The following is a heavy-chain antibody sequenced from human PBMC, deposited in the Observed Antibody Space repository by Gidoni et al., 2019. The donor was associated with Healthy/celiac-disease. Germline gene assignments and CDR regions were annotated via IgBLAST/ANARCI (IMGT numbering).Heavy chain of an antibody. D-gene: IGHD3-10*01. V-gene: IGHV4-59*01. J-gene: IGHJ4*02. CDR2: IYYSGST. CDR1: GGSISSYY. Sequence: QVQLQESGPGPVKPSETLSLTCTVSGGSISSYYWSWIRQPPGKGLEWIGYIYYSGSTNYNPSRKSRGTISVDTSKNQFSLKLSSVTAADTAVYYCARGSRSGSDYWGQGTLVTVSS. CDR3: ARGSRSGSDY.